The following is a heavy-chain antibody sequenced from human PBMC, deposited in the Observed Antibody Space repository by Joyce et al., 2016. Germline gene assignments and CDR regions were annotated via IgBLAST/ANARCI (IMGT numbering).Heavy chain of an antibody. V-gene: IGHV3-48*01. CDR2: IRITSRTI. CDR3: ARDDQHYYDSSGQYVWYYYNGMDV. D-gene: IGHD3-22*01. Sequence: EVQLVESGGGLVQPGGSLRLSCAASGFTFSAYSMNWVRQAPGKGLGLVSYIRITSRTIYYADSVKGRFTVSRDHARNSLYLQMNSLRVEDTAVYYCARDDQHYYDSSGQYVWYYYNGMDVWGQGTTVTVSS. J-gene: IGHJ6*02. CDR1: GFTFSAYS.